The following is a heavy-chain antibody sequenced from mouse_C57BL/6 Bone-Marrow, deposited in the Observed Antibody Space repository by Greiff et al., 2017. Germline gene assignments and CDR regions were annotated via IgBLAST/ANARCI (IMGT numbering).Heavy chain of an antibody. CDR1: GYTFTSYW. CDR3: ARLAGYFFAY. Sequence: VQLQQPGAELVRPGTSVKLSCKASGYTFTSYWMHWVKQRPGQGLEWIGVIDPSDSYTNYNQKFTGKATLTVDTSSSTAYMQLSSLTSEDSAVYYCARLAGYFFAYWGQGTLVTVSA. D-gene: IGHD2-14*01. V-gene: IGHV1-59*01. CDR2: IDPSDSYT. J-gene: IGHJ3*01.